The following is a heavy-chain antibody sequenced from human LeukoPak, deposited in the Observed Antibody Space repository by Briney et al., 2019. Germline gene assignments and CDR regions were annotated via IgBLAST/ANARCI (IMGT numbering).Heavy chain of an antibody. CDR2: IIPIFGTA. CDR1: GGTFSSYA. CDR3: ARTLITSGSYDY. D-gene: IGHD1-14*01. Sequence: SVKVSCKASGGTFSSYAISWVRQAPGQGLEWMGRIIPIFGTANYAQKFQGRVTITADKSTSTAYTELSSLRSEDTAVYYCARTLITSGSYDYWGQGTLVTVSS. J-gene: IGHJ4*02. V-gene: IGHV1-69*06.